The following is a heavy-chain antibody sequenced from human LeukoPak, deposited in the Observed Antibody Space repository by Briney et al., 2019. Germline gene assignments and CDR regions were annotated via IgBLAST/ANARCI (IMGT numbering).Heavy chain of an antibody. CDR3: ARHLSGDDI. D-gene: IGHD4-17*01. CDR2: IWNDGSNK. V-gene: IGHV3-33*01. CDR1: GFAFSTYG. Sequence: GGSLRLSCAASGFAFSTYGMHWVRQAPGKGLEWVAVIWNDGSNKYYADSVKGRFTISRDNSKNTLYLQMNTLRAEDTAVYYCARHLSGDDIWGQGTMVTVSS. J-gene: IGHJ3*02.